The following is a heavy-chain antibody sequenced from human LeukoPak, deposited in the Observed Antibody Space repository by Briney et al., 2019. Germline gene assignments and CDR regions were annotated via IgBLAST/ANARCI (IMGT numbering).Heavy chain of an antibody. CDR3: ARVNDYVWGSYRYPQFDY. Sequence: ASVKVSCKASGYTFTSYGISWVRQAPGQGLEWMGWISAYNGNTNYAQKLQGRVTMTTDTSTSTAYMELRGLRSDDTAVYYCARVNDYVWGSYRYPQFDYWGQGTLVTVSS. J-gene: IGHJ4*02. CDR2: ISAYNGNT. CDR1: GYTFTSYG. V-gene: IGHV1-18*04. D-gene: IGHD3-16*02.